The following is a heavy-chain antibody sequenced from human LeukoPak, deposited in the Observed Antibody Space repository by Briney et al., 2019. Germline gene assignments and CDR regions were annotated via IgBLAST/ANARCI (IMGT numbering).Heavy chain of an antibody. CDR3: ARDCPHDLRDLRPDY. D-gene: IGHD3-10*01. Sequence: GGSLRLSCAASGFTFSAYWMTWVRQAPGKGLECVANIKQDGSEKFYVDSVKGRFTISRDNAMNSLYLQMNNLRVEDTAVYYCARDCPHDLRDLRPDYWGQGTLVTVSS. CDR2: IKQDGSEK. CDR1: GFTFSAYW. V-gene: IGHV3-7*01. J-gene: IGHJ4*02.